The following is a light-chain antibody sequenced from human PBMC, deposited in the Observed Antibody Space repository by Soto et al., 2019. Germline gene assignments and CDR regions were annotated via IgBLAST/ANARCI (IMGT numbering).Light chain of an antibody. CDR1: QSVSSN. V-gene: IGKV3-15*01. CDR2: GAS. J-gene: IGKJ2*01. CDR3: QQYNDWPPYT. Sequence: EIVMTQSPATLSVSPGERATLSCRASQSVSSNLAWYQQKPGQAPRLLLFGASTRATGIPARFSGSGSGTEFTLTINCLQSEDFAVYYCQQYNDWPPYTFGHGTKLEIK.